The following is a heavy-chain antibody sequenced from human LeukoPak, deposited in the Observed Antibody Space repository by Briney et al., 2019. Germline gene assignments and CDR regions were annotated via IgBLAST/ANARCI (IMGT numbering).Heavy chain of an antibody. J-gene: IGHJ4*02. CDR1: GYTFTGYY. V-gene: IGHV1-2*04. CDR3: AIGLDYDILTGYPPVY. Sequence: ASVKVSRKASGYTFTGYYMHWVRQAPGQGLEWMGWINPNSGGTNYAQKFQGWVTMTRDTSISTAYMELSRLRSDDTAVYYCAIGLDYDILTGYPPVYWGQGTLVTVSS. CDR2: INPNSGGT. D-gene: IGHD3-9*01.